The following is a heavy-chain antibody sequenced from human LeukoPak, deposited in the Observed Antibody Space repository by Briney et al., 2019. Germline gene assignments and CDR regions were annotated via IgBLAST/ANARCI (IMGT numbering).Heavy chain of an antibody. CDR1: GFTFSSYG. V-gene: IGHV3-30*03. D-gene: IGHD3-10*01. CDR3: ATVTYGSGSYYRGETFDY. Sequence: PGRSLRLSCAASGFTFSSYGMHWVRQAPGKGLEWVAVISYDGSNKYYADSVKGRFTISRDNSKNTLYLQMNSLRAEDTAVYYCATVTYGSGSYYRGETFDYWGQGTLVTVSS. J-gene: IGHJ4*02. CDR2: ISYDGSNK.